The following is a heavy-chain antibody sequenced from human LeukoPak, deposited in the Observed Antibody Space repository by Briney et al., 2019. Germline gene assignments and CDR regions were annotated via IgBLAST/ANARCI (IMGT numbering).Heavy chain of an antibody. D-gene: IGHD2-15*01. CDR2: INAGNGNT. J-gene: IGHJ5*02. CDR1: GGTFTSYA. CDR3: ARGGVGRYCSGGSCYDWFDP. Sequence: GASVKVSCKPSGGTFTSYAMHWVRQAPGQRLEWMGWINAGNGNTKYSQKFQGRVTITRDTSASTAYMELSSLRSEDTAVYYCARGGVGRYCSGGSCYDWFDPWGQGTLVTVSS. V-gene: IGHV1-3*01.